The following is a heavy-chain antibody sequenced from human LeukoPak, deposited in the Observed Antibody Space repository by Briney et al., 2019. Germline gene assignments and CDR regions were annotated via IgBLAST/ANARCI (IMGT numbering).Heavy chain of an antibody. CDR1: GGSFSGYY. J-gene: IGHJ4*02. CDR3: ARGASPYYYDSSGYSY. D-gene: IGHD3-22*01. V-gene: IGHV4-34*01. CDR2: INHSGST. Sequence: KASETLSLTCAVYGGSFSGYYWSWIRQPPGKGLEWIGEINHSGSTNYNPSLKSRVTISVDTSKNQFSLKLSSVTAADTAVYYCARGASPYYYDSSGYSYWGQGTLVTVSS.